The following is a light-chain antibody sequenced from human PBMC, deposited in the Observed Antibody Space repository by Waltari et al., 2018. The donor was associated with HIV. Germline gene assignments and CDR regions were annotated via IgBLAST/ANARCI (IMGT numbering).Light chain of an antibody. J-gene: IGLJ2*01. CDR2: DVS. CDR3: CSYAGSYTLV. Sequence: QSALTQPRSVSGSPGQSVTISCTGTSSDVVRYNSVSWYQQSPGRAPKLMMYDVSKRPSGVPDRFSGSKSGNTASLTISGLQTEDEGDYYCCSYAGSYTLVFGGGTKLTVL. CDR1: SSDVVRYNS. V-gene: IGLV2-11*01.